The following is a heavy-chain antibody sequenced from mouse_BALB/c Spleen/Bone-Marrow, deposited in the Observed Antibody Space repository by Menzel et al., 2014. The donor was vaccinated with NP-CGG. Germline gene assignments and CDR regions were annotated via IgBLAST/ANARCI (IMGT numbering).Heavy chain of an antibody. Sequence: QVQLQQSGAELVKPGASVKMSCKASGYTFTSYWMHWVKQRPGQGLEWIGVFDPSDSYTSYNQKFKGKATLTVDTSSSTAYMQLSSLTSEDSAVYYCTIYYRSFAYWGQGTLVTVSA. J-gene: IGHJ3*01. CDR3: TIYYRSFAY. D-gene: IGHD2-14*01. V-gene: IGHV1S127*01. CDR1: GYTFTSYW. CDR2: FDPSDSYT.